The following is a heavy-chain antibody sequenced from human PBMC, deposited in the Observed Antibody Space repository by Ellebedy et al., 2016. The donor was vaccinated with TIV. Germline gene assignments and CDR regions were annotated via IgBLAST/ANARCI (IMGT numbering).Heavy chain of an antibody. V-gene: IGHV1-69*05. CDR1: GYSFTSYD. D-gene: IGHD1-26*01. CDR3: ARGLVGAYSPFDY. CDR2: IIPIFGTA. Sequence: SVKVSXKASGYSFTSYDISWVRQAPGQGLEWMGGIIPIFGTANYAQKFQGRVTITRDTSASTAYMELSSLRSEDTAVYYCARGLVGAYSPFDYWGQGTLVTVSS. J-gene: IGHJ4*02.